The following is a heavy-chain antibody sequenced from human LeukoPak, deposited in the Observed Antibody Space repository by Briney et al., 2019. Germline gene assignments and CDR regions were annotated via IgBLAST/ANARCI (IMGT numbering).Heavy chain of an antibody. CDR3: ARLGGATSPFGY. CDR1: GGTISSYY. J-gene: IGHJ4*02. CDR2: IYYTGNT. D-gene: IGHD1-26*01. V-gene: IGHV4-59*08. Sequence: SETLSLTCTVSGGTISSYYWSWIRQPPGKGLEWIGYIYYTGNTNYNPSLKSRVTISVDTSKNQFSLNLSSVTAADTAIYYCARLGGATSPFGYWGQGTLVTVSS.